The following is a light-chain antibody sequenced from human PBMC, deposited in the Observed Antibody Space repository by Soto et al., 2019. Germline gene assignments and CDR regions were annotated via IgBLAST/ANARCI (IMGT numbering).Light chain of an antibody. CDR3: LHRNNWPPRFT. J-gene: IGKJ3*01. V-gene: IGKV3-15*01. CDR2: DAS. CDR1: QSVVRN. Sequence: EIVMTQSPATLSVSPGERVTLSCRASQSVVRNLAWYQQKPGQAPRLLIYDASIRATGIPDRYSGSGSGTQFTLTINGLQSEDFAVYFCLHRNNWPPRFTFGPGTAVEVK.